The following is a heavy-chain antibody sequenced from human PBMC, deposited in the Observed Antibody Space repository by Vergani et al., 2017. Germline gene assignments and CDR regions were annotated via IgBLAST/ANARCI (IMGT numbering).Heavy chain of an antibody. V-gene: IGHV5-51*01. CDR3: ARLHGMVLGVIDWFDP. CDR2: IYPGDSDT. Sequence: EVQLVPSGAEVKKPGESLRISCKSSGYSFTSYWIGWVRQMTGKGLEWMGIIYPGDSDTRYCPSLQGRGTILGDNSISTAYLQWSSLKASDTAMYYCARLHGMVLGVIDWFDPWGQGTLVTVSS. J-gene: IGHJ5*02. CDR1: GYSFTSYW. D-gene: IGHD3-10*01.